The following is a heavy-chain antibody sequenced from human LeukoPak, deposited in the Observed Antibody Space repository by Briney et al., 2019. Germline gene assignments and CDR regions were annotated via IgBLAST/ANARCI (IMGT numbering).Heavy chain of an antibody. CDR3: ARDWRDSSGKFPNDAFDI. Sequence: GGSLRLSCAASGLTVSSKYMSWVRQAPGKGLKWVSIIYSGVKTYYADSVKGRFTISRDNAKNSLYLQMNSLRAEDTAVYYCARDWRDSSGKFPNDAFDIWGQGTMVTVSS. CDR2: IYSGVKT. D-gene: IGHD3-22*01. CDR1: GLTVSSKY. J-gene: IGHJ3*02. V-gene: IGHV3-53*01.